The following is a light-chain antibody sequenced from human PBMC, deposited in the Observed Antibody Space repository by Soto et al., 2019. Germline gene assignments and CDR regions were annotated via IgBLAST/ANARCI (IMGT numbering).Light chain of an antibody. V-gene: IGLV2-14*03. CDR1: SSDVGGFDH. CDR2: DVS. J-gene: IGLJ1*01. Sequence: QSALTQPASVSGSPGQSITISCTGASSDVGGFDHVSWYQQHPGKVPRLLIYDVSSRPSGVSDRFSGSKSGNTASLTVSGLQAEDEADYYCNSLTTTNPYVFGTGTKLTVL. CDR3: NSLTTTNPYV.